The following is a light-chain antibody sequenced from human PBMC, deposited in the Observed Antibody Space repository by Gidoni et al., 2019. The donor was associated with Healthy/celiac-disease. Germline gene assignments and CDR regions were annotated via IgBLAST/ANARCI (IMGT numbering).Light chain of an antibody. J-gene: IGKJ2*01. CDR1: QSVSSY. V-gene: IGKV3-11*01. CDR3: QQRSSWPTLYT. Sequence: EIVLTQSPATLSLSPGERATLSCSASQSVSSYLAWYQQKPGQAPRLLIYDASNRATGIPARFSGSGSGTGFTLTISSLEPEDFAVYYCQQRSSWPTLYTFGQGTKLEIK. CDR2: DAS.